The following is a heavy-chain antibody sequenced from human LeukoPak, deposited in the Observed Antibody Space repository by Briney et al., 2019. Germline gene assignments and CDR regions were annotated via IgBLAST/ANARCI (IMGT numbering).Heavy chain of an antibody. Sequence: GGSLRLSCAASGFTFSTYAMHWVRQAPGKGLEGVAMIWYNGKNKHYADCVKGRFTISGDNSKNTLDLQMNSLRADDTAVYYCVRDPSNSGWAFVYWGQGTLVTVSS. V-gene: IGHV3-33*01. CDR2: IWYNGKNK. CDR1: GFTFSTYA. CDR3: VRDPSNSGWAFVY. D-gene: IGHD6-19*01. J-gene: IGHJ4*02.